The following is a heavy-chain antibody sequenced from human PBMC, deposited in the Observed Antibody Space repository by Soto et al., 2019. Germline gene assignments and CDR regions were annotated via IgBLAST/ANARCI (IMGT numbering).Heavy chain of an antibody. J-gene: IGHJ6*02. CDR2: ISGSGGST. V-gene: IGHV3-23*01. CDR3: ATRIFGVVILVYYYYGMDV. Sequence: GGSLRLSCAASGFTFSSYAMSWFRQAPGKGLEWASAISGSGGSTYYADSVKGRFTISRDNSKNTLYLQMNSLGAEDTAVYYCATRIFGVVILVYYYYGMDVWGQGTTVTVSS. D-gene: IGHD3-3*01. CDR1: GFTFSSYA.